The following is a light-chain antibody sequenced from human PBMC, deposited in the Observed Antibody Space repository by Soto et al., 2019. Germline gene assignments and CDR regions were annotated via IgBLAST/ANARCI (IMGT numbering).Light chain of an antibody. CDR2: DAS. Sequence: AIQLTQSPSSLSASVGDRVTITCRASQAISSALAWYQQTPGKAPKLLIYDASSLESGVPSRFSGSGSATDFTLTISSLQPEDFATDYCQQFNSYLCTFGPGTKVDIK. V-gene: IGKV1-13*02. CDR1: QAISSA. J-gene: IGKJ3*01. CDR3: QQFNSYLCT.